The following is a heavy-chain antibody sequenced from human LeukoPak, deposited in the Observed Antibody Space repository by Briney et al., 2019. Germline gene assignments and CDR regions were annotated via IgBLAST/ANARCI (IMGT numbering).Heavy chain of an antibody. Sequence: RPGGSLRLSCAASGFTFDDYGMSWVRQAPGKGLEWVSGINWNGGSTGYADSVKGRFTISRDNAKNSLYLQMNSLRAEDTAVYYCARSYRGSPPRKVAFDIWGQGTMVTVSS. D-gene: IGHD1-26*01. CDR1: GFTFDDYG. V-gene: IGHV3-20*04. CDR3: ARSYRGSPPRKVAFDI. CDR2: INWNGGST. J-gene: IGHJ3*02.